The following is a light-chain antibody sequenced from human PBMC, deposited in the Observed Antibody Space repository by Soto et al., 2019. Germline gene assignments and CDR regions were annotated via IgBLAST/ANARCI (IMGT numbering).Light chain of an antibody. Sequence: QSVLTQPPSASASLGSSVKLTCTLSSGHRSYIIAWHQQQPGKAPRYLMKLEGSGSYNKGSGVPDRFSGSSSGADRYLTMSNLQSEDEADYYCETWDSNIRVFGGGTKLTVL. CDR1: SGHRSYI. CDR3: ETWDSNIRV. J-gene: IGLJ2*01. V-gene: IGLV4-60*03. CDR2: LEGSGSY.